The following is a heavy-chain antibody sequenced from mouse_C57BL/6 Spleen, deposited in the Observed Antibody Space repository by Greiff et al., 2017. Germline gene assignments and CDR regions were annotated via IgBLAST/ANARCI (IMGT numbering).Heavy chain of an antibody. CDR1: GYSFTDYN. V-gene: IGHV1-39*01. J-gene: IGHJ4*01. CDR2: INPNYGTT. Sequence: EVKLVESGPVLVKPGASVKISCKASGYSFTDYNMNWVKQSNGKSLEWIGVINPNYGTTSYNQKFKGKATLTVDQSSSTASMQLNSLTSEEAAVYYCARTGDGYYEAMDYWGQGTSVTVSS. D-gene: IGHD2-3*01. CDR3: ARTGDGYYEAMDY.